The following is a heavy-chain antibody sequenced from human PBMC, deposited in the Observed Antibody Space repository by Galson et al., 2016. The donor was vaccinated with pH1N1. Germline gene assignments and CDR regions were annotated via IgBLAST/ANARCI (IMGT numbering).Heavy chain of an antibody. Sequence: SETLSLTCTVSSGSVSDGSFYWGWIRQPPGRGLEWIGNIYYSGHTYYNPSLKSRVTISVDTSENQFSLTLTSVNVADTAVYCCARWVAWSSTWSQGTLVTVSS. V-gene: IGHV4-39*01. D-gene: IGHD3-3*01. J-gene: IGHJ4*02. CDR2: IYYSGHT. CDR1: SGSVSDGSFY. CDR3: ARWVAWSST.